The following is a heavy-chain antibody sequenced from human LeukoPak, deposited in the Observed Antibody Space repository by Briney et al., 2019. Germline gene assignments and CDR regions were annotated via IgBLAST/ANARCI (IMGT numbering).Heavy chain of an antibody. D-gene: IGHD6-13*01. CDR2: INQDGIEK. V-gene: IGHV3-7*01. Sequence: GGSLRLSCATSGFTFSSNWMNWVRQAPGRGLEWVANINQDGIEKYYVDSVKGRFTISRDNAKNSLYLQMNSLRAEDTAVYYCARAETSHSSSNLALDYWGHGTLVTVSS. CDR3: ARAETSHSSSNLALDY. CDR1: GFTFSSNW. J-gene: IGHJ4*01.